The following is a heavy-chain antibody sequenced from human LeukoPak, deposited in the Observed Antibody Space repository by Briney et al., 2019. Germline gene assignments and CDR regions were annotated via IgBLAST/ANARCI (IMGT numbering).Heavy chain of an antibody. CDR2: ISYDGSNK. Sequence: SGRSLRLSCAASGFTFSSYGMHWVRQAPGKGLEWVAVISYDGSNKYYADSVKGRFTISRDNSKNTLYLQMNSLRAEDTAVYYCAKEGAIVDFWSGPLDYWGQGTLVTVSS. CDR3: AKEGAIVDFWSGPLDY. J-gene: IGHJ4*02. V-gene: IGHV3-30*18. CDR1: GFTFSSYG. D-gene: IGHD3-3*01.